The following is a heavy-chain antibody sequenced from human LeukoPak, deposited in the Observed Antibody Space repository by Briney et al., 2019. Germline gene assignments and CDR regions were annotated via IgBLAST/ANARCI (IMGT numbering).Heavy chain of an antibody. V-gene: IGHV3-30*04. Sequence: GRSLRLSCAASGFTFSSYAMHWVRQAPGKGLEWVAVISYDGSNKYYADSVKGRFTISRDNSKNTLYLQMNSLRAEDTAVYYCARAGGVSSGWHFDYWGQGTLVTVSS. J-gene: IGHJ4*02. D-gene: IGHD6-19*01. CDR2: ISYDGSNK. CDR3: ARAGGVSSGWHFDY. CDR1: GFTFSSYA.